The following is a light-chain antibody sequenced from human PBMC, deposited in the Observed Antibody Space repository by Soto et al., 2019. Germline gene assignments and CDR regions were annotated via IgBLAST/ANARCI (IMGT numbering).Light chain of an antibody. CDR3: QQFGSSLPWT. Sequence: EIVLTQSPGTLSLSPGERATLSCRASQSISSIYLAWYQQRPGQAPRLLIYGASRRATGIPDRFSGSGSGTDFTLTISRLEPEDFAVYYCQQFGSSLPWTFGQGTKVEIK. J-gene: IGKJ1*01. CDR1: QSISSIY. CDR2: GAS. V-gene: IGKV3-20*01.